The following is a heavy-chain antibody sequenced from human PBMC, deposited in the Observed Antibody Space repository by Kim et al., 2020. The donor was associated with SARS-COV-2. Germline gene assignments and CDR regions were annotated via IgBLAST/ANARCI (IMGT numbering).Heavy chain of an antibody. CDR3: AHSAGYCSSTSCYEWYFDL. CDR1: GVSLSTSGVG. J-gene: IGHJ2*01. Sequence: SGPTLVNPTQTLTLTCTFSGVSLSTSGVGVGWIRQPPGKALEWLALIYWDDDKRYSPSLKSRLTITKDTSKNQVVLTMTNMDPVDTATYYCAHSAGYCSSTSCYEWYFDLWGRGTLVTVSS. V-gene: IGHV2-5*02. CDR2: IYWDDDK. D-gene: IGHD2-2*01.